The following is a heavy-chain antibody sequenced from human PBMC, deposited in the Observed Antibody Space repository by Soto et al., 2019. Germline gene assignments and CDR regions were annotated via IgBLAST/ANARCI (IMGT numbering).Heavy chain of an antibody. D-gene: IGHD2-15*01. J-gene: IGHJ5*02. CDR2: ISYDGSNK. V-gene: IGHV3-30*18. CDR1: GFTFNSYG. CDR3: AKDPQGCIGGRCDP. Sequence: QVQLVESGGGVVQPGRSLRLSCAASGFTFNSYGMHWVRQAPGKGLEWVAGISYDGSNKYYADSVKGRFTISRDNSKNMLYLQMNSLRAEDTAVYYCAKDPQGCIGGRCDPWGQGTLVTVS.